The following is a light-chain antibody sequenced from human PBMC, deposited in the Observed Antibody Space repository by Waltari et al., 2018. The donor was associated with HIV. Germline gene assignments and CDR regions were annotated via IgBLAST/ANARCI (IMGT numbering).Light chain of an antibody. CDR3: CSYAGSYTLI. V-gene: IGLV2-11*01. CDR2: DLN. J-gene: IGLJ2*01. CDR1: KSDVGLYKY. Sequence: QSALTQPRSVSGSPGQSVTISCTGTKSDVGLYKYVSWYQQHPGNVPKLLIYDLNDRPSGVPDRFSGSKSGTTASLTISGLQAEDEAFYYCCSYAGSYTLIFGGGTKLNVL.